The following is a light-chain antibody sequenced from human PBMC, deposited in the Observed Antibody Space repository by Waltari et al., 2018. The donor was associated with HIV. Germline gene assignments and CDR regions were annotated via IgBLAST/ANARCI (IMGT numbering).Light chain of an antibody. V-gene: IGLV10-54*04. CDR1: DDDVGNEG. Sequence: QAGLTQPPAVSQALGQTATLSCTGGDDDVGNEGAAWLQQYQGLPPKLLSHRNNKRASGISHKFSAARAGNTVFLTIAGLQPEDEADYYCSAWDGRLSAWVFGGGTKLTVL. CDR3: SAWDGRLSAWV. J-gene: IGLJ3*02. CDR2: RNN.